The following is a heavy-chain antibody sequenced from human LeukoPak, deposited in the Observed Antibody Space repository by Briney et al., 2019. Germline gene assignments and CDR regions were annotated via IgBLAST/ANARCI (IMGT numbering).Heavy chain of an antibody. V-gene: IGHV3-9*01. Sequence: GGSLRLSCAGSGFIFSNYNMNWVRQAPVKGLEWVSGISWNSGSIGYADSVKGRFTISRDNAKNSLYLQMNSLRAEDTALYYCAKVVGASDAFDIWGQGTMVTVSS. CDR1: GFIFSNYN. CDR2: ISWNSGSI. J-gene: IGHJ3*02. D-gene: IGHD1-26*01. CDR3: AKVVGASDAFDI.